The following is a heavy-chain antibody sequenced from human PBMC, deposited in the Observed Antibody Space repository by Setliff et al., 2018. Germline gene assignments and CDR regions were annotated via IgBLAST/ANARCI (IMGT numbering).Heavy chain of an antibody. V-gene: IGHV4-38-2*02. CDR1: GYSISSGYY. D-gene: IGHD6-13*01. CDR3: ARHDRQQVNFDY. CDR2: MYYSGST. Sequence: SETLSLTCTVSGYSISSGYYWGWIRQPPGKGLEWIGNMYYSGSTYYNPSLKSRVTISVDTSKNQFSLKLSSVTAADTAVYYCARHDRQQVNFDYWGQGTLVTVSS. J-gene: IGHJ4*02.